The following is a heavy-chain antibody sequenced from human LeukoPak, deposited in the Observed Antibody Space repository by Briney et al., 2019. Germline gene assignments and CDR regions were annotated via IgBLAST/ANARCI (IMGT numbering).Heavy chain of an antibody. J-gene: IGHJ4*02. CDR1: GYTFTNYD. CDR2: ISAYNGNT. D-gene: IGHD2-15*01. Sequence: ASVKVSCKASGYTFTNYDISWVRQAPGQGLEWMGWISAYNGNTNYAQKLQGRVTMTTDTSTSTAYMELRSLRSDDTAVYYCARGLYCSGGSCYSVPLDYWGQGTLVTVSS. CDR3: ARGLYCSGGSCYSVPLDY. V-gene: IGHV1-18*01.